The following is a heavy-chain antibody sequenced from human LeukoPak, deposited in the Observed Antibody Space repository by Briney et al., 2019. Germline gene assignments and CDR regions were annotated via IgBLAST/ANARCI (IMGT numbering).Heavy chain of an antibody. V-gene: IGHV4-39*07. CDR1: GGSISSSTYS. Sequence: SETLSLTCTVIGGSISSSTYSWGWIRQPPGKGLEWIGNIYYSGSTFYNPSLKSRVTISLDTSKHQFSLKLTSVTAADTAVYYCAREWDTSSFDPRASGDHWGQGTPVTVSS. J-gene: IGHJ4*02. D-gene: IGHD3-9*01. CDR2: IYYSGST. CDR3: AREWDTSSFDPRASGDH.